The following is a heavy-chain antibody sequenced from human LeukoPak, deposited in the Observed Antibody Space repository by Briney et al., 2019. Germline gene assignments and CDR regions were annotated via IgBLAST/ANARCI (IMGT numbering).Heavy chain of an antibody. Sequence: AETLSLTRTVSGGSISSSSYYWGWILQPPGKGLEWIGSIYYSGSTYYNPSLKSRVTISVDTSKNQFSLKLSSVTAADTAVSYCARENGSYYDYWGQGTLVTVSS. V-gene: IGHV4-39*07. J-gene: IGHJ4*02. CDR3: ARENGSYYDY. D-gene: IGHD1-26*01. CDR1: GGSISSSSYY. CDR2: IYYSGST.